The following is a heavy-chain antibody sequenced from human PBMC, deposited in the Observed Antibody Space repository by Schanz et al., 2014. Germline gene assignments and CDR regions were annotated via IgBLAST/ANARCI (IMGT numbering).Heavy chain of an antibody. D-gene: IGHD6-19*01. CDR3: TRGHHPHGITVAARGFDP. CDR1: VGSISSGGYS. V-gene: IGHV4-30-2*06. CDR2: IYYSGNT. J-gene: IGHJ5*02. Sequence: LQLQESGSGLMKPSQTLSLTCAVSVGSISSGGYSWNWIRQSPGKGLEWIGYIYYSGNTYYNPSLKSRVTISVDRSKNQFSRRLDSVTAADTAVYYCTRGHHPHGITVAARGFDPWGQGTLVTVSS.